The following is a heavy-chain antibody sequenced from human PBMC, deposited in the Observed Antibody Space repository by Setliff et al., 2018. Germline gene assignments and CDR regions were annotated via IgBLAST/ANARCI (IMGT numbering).Heavy chain of an antibody. CDR3: ARTYCSDTSCYDYYYYMDV. CDR1: GFIFNKFG. V-gene: IGHV3-30*06. D-gene: IGHD2-2*01. J-gene: IGHJ6*03. CDR2: MSIDGSDK. Sequence: GGSLRLSCVASGFIFNKFGMHWVRQAPGKGLEWVAVMSIDGSDKNYADSVKGRFTISRDDSKNTLYLQMNSLRAEDTAVYYCARTYCSDTSCYDYYYYMDVWGKGTTVTVSS.